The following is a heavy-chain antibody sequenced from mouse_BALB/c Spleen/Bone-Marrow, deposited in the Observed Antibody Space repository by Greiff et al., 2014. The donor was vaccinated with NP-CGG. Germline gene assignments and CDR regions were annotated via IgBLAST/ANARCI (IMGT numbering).Heavy chain of an antibody. Sequence: QVQLQQSGAELVKPGASVKLSCKASGYTFTSYWMHWVKQRPGQGLEWIGEINPSNGRTNYNEKFKRKATLTVDKSSSTAYMQLSSLTSEDSAVYYCARYATATYWFAYWGQGTLVTVSA. J-gene: IGHJ3*01. V-gene: IGHV1S81*02. CDR3: ARYATATYWFAY. CDR2: INPSNGRT. D-gene: IGHD1-2*01. CDR1: GYTFTSYW.